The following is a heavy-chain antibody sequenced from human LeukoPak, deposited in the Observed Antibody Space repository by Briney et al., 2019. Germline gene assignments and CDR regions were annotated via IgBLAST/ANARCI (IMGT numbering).Heavy chain of an antibody. D-gene: IGHD6-19*01. CDR1: GFTFSSYN. Sequence: PGGSLRLSCAASGFTFSSYNMNWVRQAPGKGLEWVSSISSSSSYIYYADSVKGRFTISRDNAKNSLYLQMNSLRAEDTAVYYCARDLAVAGYFDYWGQGTLVTVSS. J-gene: IGHJ4*02. CDR3: ARDLAVAGYFDY. V-gene: IGHV3-21*01. CDR2: ISSSSSYI.